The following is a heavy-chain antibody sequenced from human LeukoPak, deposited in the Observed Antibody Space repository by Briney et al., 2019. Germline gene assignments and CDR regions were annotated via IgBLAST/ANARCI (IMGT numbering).Heavy chain of an antibody. J-gene: IGHJ4*02. D-gene: IGHD3-10*01. CDR3: AKGGITMVRGFVDY. V-gene: IGHV3-30*02. CDR2: IRPDANKK. Sequence: PGGSLRLSCAASGFTFSDYYMSWVRQAPGKGLEWVALIRPDANKKSYPDSVKGRFTISRDNSKNTLYLQMNSLRAEDTAVYYCAKGGITMVRGFVDYWGQGTLVTVSS. CDR1: GFTFSDYY.